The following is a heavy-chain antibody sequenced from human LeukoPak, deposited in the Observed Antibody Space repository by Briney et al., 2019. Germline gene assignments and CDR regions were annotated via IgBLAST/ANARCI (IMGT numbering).Heavy chain of an antibody. CDR3: ARWTPTVTKDYYYYYGMDV. J-gene: IGHJ6*02. CDR1: GYTFTGYY. D-gene: IGHD4-17*01. Sequence: ASVKVSCKASGYTFTGYYMHWVRQAPGQGLEWMGWINPNSGGTNYAQKFQGWVTMTRDTSISTAYMELSRLRSDDTAVYYCARWTPTVTKDYYYYYGMDVWGQGTTVTVSS. CDR2: INPNSGGT. V-gene: IGHV1-2*04.